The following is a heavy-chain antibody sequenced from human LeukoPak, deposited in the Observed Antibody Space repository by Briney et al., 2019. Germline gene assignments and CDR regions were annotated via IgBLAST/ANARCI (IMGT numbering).Heavy chain of an antibody. CDR2: ISSSGSNI. CDR1: GFTFSSYE. Sequence: GGSLRLPCAASGFTFSSYEMNWVRQAPGKGLEWVSYISSSGSNIYYADSVKGRFTISRDNAKNSLYLQMNSLRAEDTAVYYCARELYSGTYNYWGQGTLVTVSS. J-gene: IGHJ4*02. CDR3: ARELYSGTYNY. D-gene: IGHD1-26*01. V-gene: IGHV3-48*03.